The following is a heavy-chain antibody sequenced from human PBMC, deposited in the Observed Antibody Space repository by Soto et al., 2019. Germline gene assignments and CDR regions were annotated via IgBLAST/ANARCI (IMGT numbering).Heavy chain of an antibody. J-gene: IGHJ5*02. V-gene: IGHV3-33*01. Sequence: QVQLVESGGGVVQPGRSLRLSCAASGFTFSSYGMHWVRQAPGKGLEWVAVIWYDGSNKYYADSVKGRFTISRDNSKNTLYLQMNSLSAEDTAVYYCARDPRYSSSWYRGWFDPWGQGTLVTVSS. CDR2: IWYDGSNK. CDR3: ARDPRYSSSWYRGWFDP. D-gene: IGHD6-13*01. CDR1: GFTFSSYG.